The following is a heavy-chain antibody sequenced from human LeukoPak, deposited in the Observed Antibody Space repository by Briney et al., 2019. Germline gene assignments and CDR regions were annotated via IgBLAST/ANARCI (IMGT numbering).Heavy chain of an antibody. CDR3: AKDYDSSSYYFHS. CDR2: ISIDGTNT. CDR1: GVTFSSYG. V-gene: IGHV3-NL1*01. Sequence: GGSLRLSCAASGVTFSSYGMHWVRQAPGKGLEWVSTISIDGTNTWYIDSVKGRFTISRDNFKNTLYLQLSSLRAEDTAVYYCAKDYDSSSYYFHSWGQGTLVTVSS. J-gene: IGHJ4*02. D-gene: IGHD6-6*01.